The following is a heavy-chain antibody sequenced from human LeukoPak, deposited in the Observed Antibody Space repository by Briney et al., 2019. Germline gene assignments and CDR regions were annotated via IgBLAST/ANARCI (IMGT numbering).Heavy chain of an antibody. CDR2: IDPSDGSA. CDR3: ARGLPQPRGNWFDP. D-gene: IGHD3-10*01. J-gene: IGHJ5*02. V-gene: IGHV1-46*01. Sequence: GASVKVSCKAFGYTFTSNYMHWVRQAPGQGLEWMGIIDPSDGSATYAQKFQGRVTMTRDMSTSTVCLELSLRSEDTAVYYCARGLPQPRGNWFDPWGQGTLVSVSS. CDR1: GYTFTSNY.